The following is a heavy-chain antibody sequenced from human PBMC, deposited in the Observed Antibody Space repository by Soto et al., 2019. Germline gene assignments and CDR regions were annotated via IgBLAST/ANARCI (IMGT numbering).Heavy chain of an antibody. J-gene: IGHJ5*02. CDR3: AIQASRGGSISSGNWFDP. CDR1: GYTFTGYY. V-gene: IGHV1-2*04. Sequence: QVQLVQSGAEVKKPGASVKVSCKASGYTFTGYYMHWVRQAPGQGLEWMGWINPNSGGTNYAQKFQGWVTMTRDTSISTAYMELSRLRSDDTAVYYCAIQASRGGSISSGNWFDPWGQGTLVTVSS. CDR2: INPNSGGT. D-gene: IGHD6-6*01.